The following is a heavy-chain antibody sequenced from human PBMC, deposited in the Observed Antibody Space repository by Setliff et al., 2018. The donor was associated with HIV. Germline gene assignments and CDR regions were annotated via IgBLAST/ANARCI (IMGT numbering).Heavy chain of an antibody. Sequence: SETLSLTCAVYGGPFDVHTWNWVRQAPGKRLEWLADINHRGNTNLNPSLKGRLTIAVDTSRDQFSLRLKSMTAADSAAYFCARGQRASPGPGTHYLDVWSKGTSVTVSS. CDR3: ARGQRASPGPGTHYLDV. J-gene: IGHJ6*03. CDR1: GGPFDVHT. V-gene: IGHV4-34*01. D-gene: IGHD6-25*01. CDR2: INHRGNT.